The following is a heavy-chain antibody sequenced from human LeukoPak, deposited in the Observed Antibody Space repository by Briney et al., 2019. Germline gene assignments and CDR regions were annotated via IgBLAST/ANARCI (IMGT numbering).Heavy chain of an antibody. J-gene: IGHJ4*02. CDR2: IYYSGST. CDR3: ARQGVAALFDY. D-gene: IGHD6-19*01. CDR1: GGSISSSSYY. Sequence: PSETLSLTCTVSGGSISSSSYYWGWIRQPPGKGLEWIGSIYYSGSTYYNPSLKSRVTISVDTSKNQFSLKLGSVTAADTAVYYCARQGVAALFDYWGQGTLVTVSS. V-gene: IGHV4-39*01.